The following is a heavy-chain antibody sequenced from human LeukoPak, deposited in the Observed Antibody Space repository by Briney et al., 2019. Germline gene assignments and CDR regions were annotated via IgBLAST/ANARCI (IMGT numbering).Heavy chain of an antibody. CDR3: ARNVGWYSHDS. CDR1: TDSFSSHY. D-gene: IGHD6-19*01. Sequence: SETLSLTCAVSTDSFSSHYWTWIRQPPGKGLEWIGYISYIGSTNYNPSLKSRVTISIDTSKNQFSLKLSSVTAADTAVYYCARNVGWYSHDSWGQGTLVTVSS. J-gene: IGHJ4*02. CDR2: ISYIGST. V-gene: IGHV4-59*11.